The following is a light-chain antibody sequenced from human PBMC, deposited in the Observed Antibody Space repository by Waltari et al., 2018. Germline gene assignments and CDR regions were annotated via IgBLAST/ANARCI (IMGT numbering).Light chain of an antibody. J-gene: IGLJ2*01. V-gene: IGLV2-23*01. CDR3: CSYAGSSTLV. Sequence: QSALTQPASVSGSPGQSITISCTGTSSDVGSYNLVSWYQQHPGKAPKLMIYEGSKRPSGGANRFSGSKAGNTGSLTISGLQAEDEADYYCCSYAGSSTLVFGGGTKLTVL. CDR2: EGS. CDR1: SSDVGSYNL.